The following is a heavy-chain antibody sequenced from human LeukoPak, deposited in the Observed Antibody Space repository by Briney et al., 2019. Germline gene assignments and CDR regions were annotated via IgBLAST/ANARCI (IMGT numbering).Heavy chain of an antibody. CDR1: GFTFNSYA. CDR3: ANLLGGFHDY. CDR2: ISGSGDRT. Sequence: GGSLRLSCGASGFTFNSYAMNWVRQAPGKGLEWVSVISGSGDRTFYADSVKGRFTISRDNSKNTLYLQMNSLRAEDTAVYYCANLLGGFHDYWGQGTLVTVSS. J-gene: IGHJ4*02. D-gene: IGHD3-10*01. V-gene: IGHV3-23*01.